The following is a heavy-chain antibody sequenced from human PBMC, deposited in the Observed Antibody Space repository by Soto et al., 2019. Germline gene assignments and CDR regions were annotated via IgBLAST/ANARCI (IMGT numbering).Heavy chain of an antibody. CDR2: ISSSSSTI. CDR3: ARADGVVPAAIGLFVAWFDP. Sequence: PGESLRLSCAASGFTFSSYSMNWVRLAPGKGLEGVSYISSSSSTIYYVDSVKGRFTISRDNTKNSLYLQMNSLRAEDTAVYYCARADGVVPAAIGLFVAWFDPWGQGTLVTVSS. V-gene: IGHV3-48*01. D-gene: IGHD2-2*01. CDR1: GFTFSSYS. J-gene: IGHJ5*02.